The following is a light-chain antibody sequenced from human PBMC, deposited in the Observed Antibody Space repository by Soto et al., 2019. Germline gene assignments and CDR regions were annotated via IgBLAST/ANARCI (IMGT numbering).Light chain of an antibody. CDR3: QQRSDWPPLT. J-gene: IGKJ4*01. CDR2: DAV. Sequence: EIVLTQSPDTLSLSPGERATLSCMASQSIGPYLAWYQQKPGQSPRLLVYDAVNRAAGAPDRFSGSGSGTDFTLTISSLEPEDSAVYLCQQRSDWPPLTCGGGTKVEIK. CDR1: QSIGPY. V-gene: IGKV3-11*01.